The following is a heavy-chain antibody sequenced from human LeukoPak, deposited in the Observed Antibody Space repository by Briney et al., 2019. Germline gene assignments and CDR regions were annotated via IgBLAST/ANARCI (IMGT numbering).Heavy chain of an antibody. J-gene: IGHJ5*02. CDR2: NNGDGSAT. V-gene: IGHV3-74*01. CDR3: ARDPRNIGLAP. CDR1: GFSLSDYW. Sequence: GGSLRLSCVASGFSLSDYWMYWVRQAPGKGLMYISRNNGDGSATNYADVVKGRFTMSRDNGKNTLYLQMNSLRAEDTAIYYCARDPRNIGLAPWGQGTLLTVSS. D-gene: IGHD5-12*01.